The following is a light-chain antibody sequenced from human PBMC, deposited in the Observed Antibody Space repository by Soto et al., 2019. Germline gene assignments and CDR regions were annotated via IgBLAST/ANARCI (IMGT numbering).Light chain of an antibody. CDR2: KSS. J-gene: IGKJ3*01. Sequence: DVQMTQSPLTLSASVGDRVTITCRASEEVRSWLAWYQQKPGKAPKLLIYKSSTLESGVPSRFSGYESGTDFTLIISSLQPEDVATYYCQQYNIYPFSFGPGTKVEVK. V-gene: IGKV1-5*03. CDR3: QQYNIYPFS. CDR1: EEVRSW.